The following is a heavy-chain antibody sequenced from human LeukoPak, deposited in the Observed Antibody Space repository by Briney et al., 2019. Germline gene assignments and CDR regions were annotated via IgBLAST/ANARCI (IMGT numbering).Heavy chain of an antibody. Sequence: GGSLRLSCAASGFTFSSYAMNWVRQAPGKGLEWVAVISYDGSNTYYADSVKGRFTISRDNSKNTLYLQMNSLTSEDTAMYNCARAEGADTGYYYACGYWGQGTLVTVSS. D-gene: IGHD3-22*01. CDR2: ISYDGSNT. J-gene: IGHJ4*02. CDR3: ARAEGADTGYYYACGY. CDR1: GFTFSSYA. V-gene: IGHV3-30-3*01.